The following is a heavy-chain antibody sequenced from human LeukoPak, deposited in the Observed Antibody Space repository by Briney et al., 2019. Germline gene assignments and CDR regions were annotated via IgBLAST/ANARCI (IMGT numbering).Heavy chain of an antibody. CDR2: ISSNGGST. CDR1: GFTFSSYA. J-gene: IGHJ4*02. CDR3: ARGSQLRYFDWLSDY. V-gene: IGHV3-64*01. Sequence: GGSLRLSCAASGFTFSSYAMHWVRQAPGKGLEYVSAISSNGGSTYYANSVKGRFTISRDNSKNTLYLQMGSLRAEDMAVYYCARGSQLRYFDWLSDYWGQGTLVTVSS. D-gene: IGHD3-9*01.